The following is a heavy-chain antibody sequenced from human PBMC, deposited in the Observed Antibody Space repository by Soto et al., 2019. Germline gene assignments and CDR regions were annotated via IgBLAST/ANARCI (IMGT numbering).Heavy chain of an antibody. CDR1: GFTFDDYT. CDR2: ISWDGGST. J-gene: IGHJ6*02. D-gene: IGHD1-1*01. Sequence: GGSLRLSCASSGFTFDDYTMHCVRQAPGKGLEWVSLISWDGGSTYYADSVKGRFTISRDNSKNSLYLQMNSLRTEDTALYYCAKAVEYSSYGMEVWGQGTTVTVSS. CDR3: AKAVEYSSYGMEV. V-gene: IGHV3-43*01.